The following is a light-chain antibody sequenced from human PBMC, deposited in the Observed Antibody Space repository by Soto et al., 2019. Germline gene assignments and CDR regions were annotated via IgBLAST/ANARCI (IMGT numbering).Light chain of an antibody. J-gene: IGKJ1*01. V-gene: IGKV1-12*01. Sequence: EIQMTQSPFSVSVSLGERVTLSCRASQVISSSLAWYQQKPGKSPTLLIYKASTMQTGVPSRFSGSGSGTEFTLTISSLQSEDFAIYYCQQNNSFPLTFGEGTNVAIK. CDR1: QVISSS. CDR3: QQNNSFPLT. CDR2: KAS.